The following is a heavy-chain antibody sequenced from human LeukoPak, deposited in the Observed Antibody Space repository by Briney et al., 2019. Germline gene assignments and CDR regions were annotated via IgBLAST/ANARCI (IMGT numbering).Heavy chain of an antibody. D-gene: IGHD1-26*01. CDR3: AKDLRSSADSKMGAADY. V-gene: IGHV3-53*05. CDR2: IYSDNT. J-gene: IGHJ4*02. CDR1: GFTVSSNS. Sequence: GGSLRLSCTVSGFTVSSNSMSWVRQAPGKGLEWVPFIYSDNTHYSDSVKGRFTNSRDNSKNTLYLQMNSLRAEDTAVYYCAKDLRSSADSKMGAADYWGQGTLVTVSS.